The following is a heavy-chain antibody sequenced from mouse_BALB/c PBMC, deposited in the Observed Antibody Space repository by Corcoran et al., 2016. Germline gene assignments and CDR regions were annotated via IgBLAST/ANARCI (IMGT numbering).Heavy chain of an antibody. D-gene: IGHD2-1*01. V-gene: IGHV9-1*02. CDR3: ARDYYGNYPYYAMDY. CDR2: INTYTGEP. Sequence: QIQLVQSGPELKKPGETVKISCKASGYTFTNYGMNWVKQAPGKGLKWMGWINTYTGEPTHADDFKGRFAFSLETSASTAYLQINNLKNEDMATYFCARDYYGNYPYYAMDYWGQGTSVTVSS. CDR1: GYTFTNYG. J-gene: IGHJ4*01.